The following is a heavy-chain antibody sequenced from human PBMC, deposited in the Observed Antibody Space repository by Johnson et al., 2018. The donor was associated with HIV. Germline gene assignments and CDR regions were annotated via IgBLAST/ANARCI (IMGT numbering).Heavy chain of an antibody. Sequence: VQLVESGGGLVQPGRSLRLSCAASGFTFDDYAMHWVRQAPGKGLEWVSGISWNSGSIGYADSVKGRFTISRDNSKNTLYLQMNSLRAEDTAVYYCARGVDGAFDIWGQGTMVTVS. V-gene: IGHV3-9*01. CDR3: ARGVDGAFDI. D-gene: IGHD3-10*01. CDR1: GFTFDDYA. J-gene: IGHJ3*02. CDR2: ISWNSGSI.